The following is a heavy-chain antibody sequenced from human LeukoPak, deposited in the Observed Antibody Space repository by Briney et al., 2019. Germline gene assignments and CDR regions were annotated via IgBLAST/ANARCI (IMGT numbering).Heavy chain of an antibody. J-gene: IGHJ4*02. CDR1: GDSINSLDL. V-gene: IGHV4-4*02. CDR3: AGLVGRYSSGLYYYYFDY. D-gene: IGHD3-22*01. Sequence: SETLSLTCAVSGDSINSLDLWSWVRQPPGKGLEWIGEMYLSGTTHSNPSVKSRVTISIDKSKNQFFLNLSSVTAADTAVYYCAGLVGRYSSGLYYYYFDYWGQGTLVTVSS. CDR2: MYLSGTT.